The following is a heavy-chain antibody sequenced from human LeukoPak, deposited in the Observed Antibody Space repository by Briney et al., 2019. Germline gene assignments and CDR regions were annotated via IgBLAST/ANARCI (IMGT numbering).Heavy chain of an antibody. V-gene: IGHV1-18*01. CDR3: ARGPGYCSGGSCYSGRRCVYGMDV. J-gene: IGHJ6*02. CDR1: GYTFTSYG. D-gene: IGHD2-15*01. CDR2: ISAYNGNT. Sequence: ASVKVSCKASGYTFTSYGISWVRQAPGQGLEWMGWISAYNGNTNYAQKLQGRVTMTTDTSTSTAYMELRSLRSDDTAVYYCARGPGYCSGGSCYSGRRCVYGMDVWGQGTTVTVSS.